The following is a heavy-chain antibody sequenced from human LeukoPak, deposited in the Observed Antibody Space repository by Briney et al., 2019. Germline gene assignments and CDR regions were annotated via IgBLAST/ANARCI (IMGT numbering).Heavy chain of an antibody. Sequence: GRSLRLSCAASGFTFDDYGMSWVRQAPGKGLGWVSGINWNGGSTAYADSVKGRLTISRDNAKNSLFLQLNSLRAEDTAMYSCARGAWSGSGWYFGYWGQGTLVTVSS. CDR3: ARGAWSGSGWYFGY. CDR1: GFTFDDYG. CDR2: INWNGGST. V-gene: IGHV3-20*04. D-gene: IGHD6-19*01. J-gene: IGHJ4*02.